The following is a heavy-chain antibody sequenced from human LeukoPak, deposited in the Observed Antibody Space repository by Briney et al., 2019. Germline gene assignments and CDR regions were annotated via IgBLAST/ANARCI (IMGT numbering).Heavy chain of an antibody. Sequence: GASVKVSCKASGGTFSSYAISWVRQAPGQGLEWVGRIIPILGIANYAQKFQGRVTITADKSTSTAYMELSSLRSEDTAVYYCARAGRDGYNFDYWGQGTLVTVSS. CDR2: IIPILGIA. J-gene: IGHJ4*02. V-gene: IGHV1-69*04. CDR1: GGTFSSYA. CDR3: ARAGRDGYNFDY. D-gene: IGHD5-24*01.